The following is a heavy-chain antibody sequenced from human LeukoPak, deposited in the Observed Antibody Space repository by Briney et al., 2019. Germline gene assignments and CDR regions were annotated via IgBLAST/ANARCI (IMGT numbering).Heavy chain of an antibody. J-gene: IGHJ4*02. D-gene: IGHD3-10*01. V-gene: IGHV3-30*18. Sequence: LAGGSLRLSCAASGFTFSSYGMHWVRQAPGKGLEWVAVISYDGSHKYYRDSVKGGFTISRDNSKNTFYVQMSSLSADDTAIYYCVNSVGELFYARPFDYWGQGTLVTVSS. CDR3: VNSVGELFYARPFDY. CDR2: ISYDGSHK. CDR1: GFTFSSYG.